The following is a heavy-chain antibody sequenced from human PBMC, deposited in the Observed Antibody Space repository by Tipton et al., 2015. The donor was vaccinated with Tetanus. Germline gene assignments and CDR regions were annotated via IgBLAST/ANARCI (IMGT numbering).Heavy chain of an antibody. J-gene: IGHJ4*02. CDR2: VYNGGTT. Sequence: TLSLTCTVSGGSVNSGGYYWTWIRLHPRKGLEYIGYVYNGGTTYYKPSLERRVTISIDISTNQFSLSLTSVTAADTALYYCAREDYNGGFYSGVDSWGQGTLVAVSS. CDR3: AREDYNGGFYSGVDS. CDR1: GGSVNSGGYY. D-gene: IGHD2-21*01. V-gene: IGHV4-31*03.